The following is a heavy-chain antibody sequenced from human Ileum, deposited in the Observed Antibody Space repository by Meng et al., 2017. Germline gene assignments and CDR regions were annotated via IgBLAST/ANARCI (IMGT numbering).Heavy chain of an antibody. CDR2: INHNGNT. Sequence: QVQLQQWGAGLLKPSETMSLTCVVYGGAFSAKYWTWIRQPPGKGLEWIGEINHNGNTNYKPSLKSRVTISVDTSKKQFSLRLTSVTAADTAVYYCASARYDNWGQGTLVTVSS. CDR1: GGAFSAKY. V-gene: IGHV4-34*01. CDR3: ASARYDN. J-gene: IGHJ4*02.